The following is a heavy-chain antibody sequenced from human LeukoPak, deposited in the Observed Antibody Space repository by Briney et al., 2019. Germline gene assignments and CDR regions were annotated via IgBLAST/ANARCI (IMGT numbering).Heavy chain of an antibody. CDR2: LKSKTDGETS. D-gene: IGHD1-1*01. V-gene: IGHV3-15*01. J-gene: IGHJ4*02. Sequence: AGGSLRLSCEASGITFSDAWMSWVRQVPGKGLERIALLKSKTDGETSDYAAPVKGRFTVSRNDAENTLFLQMDSLKIDDTAVYYCIANLDYWGQGTLVTVSS. CDR3: IANLDY. CDR1: GITFSDAW.